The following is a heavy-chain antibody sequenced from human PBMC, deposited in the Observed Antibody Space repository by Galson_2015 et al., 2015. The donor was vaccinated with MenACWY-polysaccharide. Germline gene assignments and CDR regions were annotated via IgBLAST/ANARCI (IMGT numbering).Heavy chain of an antibody. CDR3: TSGQLRWYPFDY. D-gene: IGHD6-13*01. Sequence: SETLSLTCSVSNSSINSGYYWGWVGQPPGKALEWVGSTFHSGSLYPNPSLRGRVTMSVDTSTNHFSLDLTSVTAADTAVYYCTSGQLRWYPFDYWGHGTLVTVAS. V-gene: IGHV4-38-2*02. CDR1: NSSINSGYY. J-gene: IGHJ4*01. CDR2: TFHSGSL.